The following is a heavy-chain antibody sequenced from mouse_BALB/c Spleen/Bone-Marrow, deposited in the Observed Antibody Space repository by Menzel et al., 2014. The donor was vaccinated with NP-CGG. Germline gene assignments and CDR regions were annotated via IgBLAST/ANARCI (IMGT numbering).Heavy chain of an antibody. V-gene: IGHV4-1*02. CDR2: INPDSSTI. Sequence: VQLQESGGGLVQPGGSLTLSCAASGFDFSRYWMSWVRQAPGKGLEWIGEINPDSSTINYTPSLKDKFIISRDNAKNTLYLQMSKVRSEYTALYYCAKLNYYGDFAYWNQGTLTNVSA. D-gene: IGHD1-2*01. J-gene: IGHJ3*01. CDR1: GFDFSRYW. CDR3: AKLNYYGDFAY.